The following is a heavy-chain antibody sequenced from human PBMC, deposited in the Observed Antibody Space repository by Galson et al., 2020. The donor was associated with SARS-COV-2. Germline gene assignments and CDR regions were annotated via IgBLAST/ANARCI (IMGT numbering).Heavy chain of an antibody. J-gene: IGHJ6*02. D-gene: IGHD3-9*01. CDR1: GFTFSSYG. V-gene: IGHV3-30*03. Sequence: GESLKISCAASGFTFSSYGMHWVRQAPGKGLEWVAVISYDGSNKYYADSVKGRFTISRDNSKNTLYLQMNSLRAEDTAVYYCARDLEYYDIVTGYLGPPPKPYYYYGMDVWGQGTTVTVSS. CDR2: ISYDGSNK. CDR3: ARDLEYYDIVTGYLGPPPKPYYYYGMDV.